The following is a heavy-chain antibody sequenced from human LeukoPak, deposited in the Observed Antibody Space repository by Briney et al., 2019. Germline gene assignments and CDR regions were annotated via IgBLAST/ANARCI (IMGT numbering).Heavy chain of an antibody. CDR2: MNPNSGNT. D-gene: IGHD3-10*01. Sequence: ASVKVSCKASGYTFTGYYMHWVRQAPGQGLEWLGWMNPNSGNTGYAQNFQGRVTMTRNTSIDTAYMELSSLRYEDTAVYYCARDYYGSKSSSFDPWGQGTLATVSS. CDR3: ARDYYGSKSSSFDP. J-gene: IGHJ5*02. V-gene: IGHV1-8*02. CDR1: GYTFTGYY.